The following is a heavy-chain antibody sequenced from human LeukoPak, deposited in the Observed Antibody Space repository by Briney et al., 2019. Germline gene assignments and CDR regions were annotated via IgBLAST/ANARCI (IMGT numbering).Heavy chain of an antibody. CDR1: GFTFRNSA. CDR2: IIGNSVST. Sequence: GGSLRLSCAASGFTFRNSAMSWVRQAPGKGLEWVSNIIGNSVSTYYADFVKGRFTISRDNCNNTLFLQMNSLSADDTAIYFCAKGRRDGYNYPFFDSWGQGAWVIVSS. D-gene: IGHD5-24*01. CDR3: AKGRRDGYNYPFFDS. V-gene: IGHV3-23*01. J-gene: IGHJ4*02.